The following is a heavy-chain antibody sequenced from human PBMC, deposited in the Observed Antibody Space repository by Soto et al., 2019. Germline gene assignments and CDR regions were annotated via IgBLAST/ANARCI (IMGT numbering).Heavy chain of an antibody. V-gene: IGHV3-21*01. CDR1: GFTFRSFT. D-gene: IGHD6-13*01. J-gene: IGHJ5*02. Sequence: GGSLRLSCAASGFTFRSFTMNWVRQSPGKGLEWVSTISSNSAHIYYTDALRGRFTISRDNAKNSLRLQMNSLRAEDTAVYYCTRDASRDSSARGWFDPWGPGTLVTVSS. CDR3: TRDASRDSSARGWFDP. CDR2: ISSNSAHI.